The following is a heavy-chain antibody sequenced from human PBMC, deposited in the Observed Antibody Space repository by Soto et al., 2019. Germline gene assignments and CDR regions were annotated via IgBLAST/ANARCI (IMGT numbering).Heavy chain of an antibody. Sequence: QVQLVESGGGVVQPGRSLRLSCAASGFTFSSYAIHWVRQAPGKGLEWVAVISYDGSNKYYADSVKGRFTISRDNSKNTLYLQMNSLRAEDTAVYYCARGSRRFLEWFRFGAFDYWGQGTLVTVSS. D-gene: IGHD3-3*01. J-gene: IGHJ4*02. CDR1: GFTFSSYA. CDR2: ISYDGSNK. CDR3: ARGSRRFLEWFRFGAFDY. V-gene: IGHV3-30-3*01.